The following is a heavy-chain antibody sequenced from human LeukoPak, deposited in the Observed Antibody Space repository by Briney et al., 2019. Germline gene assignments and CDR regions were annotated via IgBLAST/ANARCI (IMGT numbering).Heavy chain of an antibody. V-gene: IGHV4-34*01. D-gene: IGHD2-2*03. CDR3: ATLREWAAHDLLDIVVVPAAPDYGYYMDV. J-gene: IGHJ6*03. Sequence: TSETLSLTCAVYGGSFSGYYWSWIRQPPGKGLEWIGEINHSGSTNYNPSLKSRVTISVDTSKNQFSLKLSSVTAADTAVYYCATLREWAAHDLLDIVVVPAAPDYGYYMDVWGKGTTVTVSS. CDR2: INHSGST. CDR1: GGSFSGYY.